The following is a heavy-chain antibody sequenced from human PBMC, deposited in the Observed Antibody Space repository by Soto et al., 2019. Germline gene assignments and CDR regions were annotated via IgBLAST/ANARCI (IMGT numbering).Heavy chain of an antibody. CDR1: GGSISSGDYY. CDR3: ARDQASDSSSPSPGLRDGMDV. J-gene: IGHJ6*02. V-gene: IGHV4-30-4*01. Sequence: QVQLQESGPGLVKPSQTLSLTCTVSGGSISSGDYYWSWIRQPPGKGLEWIGYIYYSVSTYYNPSLKSRVTMSVDTSKNQFSLKLSSVTAADTAVYYCARDQASDSSSPSPGLRDGMDVWGQGTTVTVSS. CDR2: IYYSVST. D-gene: IGHD6-6*01.